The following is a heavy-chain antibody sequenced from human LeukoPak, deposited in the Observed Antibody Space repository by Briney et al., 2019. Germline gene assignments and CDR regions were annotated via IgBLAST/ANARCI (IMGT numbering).Heavy chain of an antibody. V-gene: IGHV1-69*13. CDR1: GGSFSSHA. J-gene: IGHJ4*02. D-gene: IGHD6-19*01. CDR2: IIPMVETA. CDR3: ASGVNSAWYGDF. Sequence: GASVKVSCKVSGGSFSSHAISWVRQAPGQGLEWVGGIIPMVETANYAEKFQGRVTIIADESTNTAFMELSSLKSEDTAVYYCASGVNSAWYGDFWGQGTLVVVSS.